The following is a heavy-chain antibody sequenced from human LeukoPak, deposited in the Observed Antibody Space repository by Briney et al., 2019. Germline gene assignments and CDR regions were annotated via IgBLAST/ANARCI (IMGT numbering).Heavy chain of an antibody. J-gene: IGHJ4*02. CDR1: GGSSSSYN. Sequence: PSETLSLTCTVSGGSSSSYNWGWIRQPPGKGLEWIGSIYYSGSTYYNPSLKSRVTISVDTSKNQFSLKLNSVTATDTAVYYCARHYGPWGQGTLVTVSS. CDR3: ARHYGP. CDR2: IYYSGST. D-gene: IGHD3-10*01. V-gene: IGHV4-39*01.